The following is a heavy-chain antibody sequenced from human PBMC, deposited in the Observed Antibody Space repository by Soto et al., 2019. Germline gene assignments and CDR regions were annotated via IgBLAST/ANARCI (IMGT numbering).Heavy chain of an antibody. J-gene: IGHJ6*02. Sequence: PGGSLSLSCAASGFTFSSYAMHWVRQAPGKGLEWVAVISYDGSNKYYADSVKGRFTISRDNSKNTLYLQMNSLRAEDTAVYYCARRWLRDDYYYYGMDVWGQGTTVTVSS. CDR3: ARRWLRDDYYYYGMDV. D-gene: IGHD5-12*01. V-gene: IGHV3-30-3*01. CDR2: ISYDGSNK. CDR1: GFTFSSYA.